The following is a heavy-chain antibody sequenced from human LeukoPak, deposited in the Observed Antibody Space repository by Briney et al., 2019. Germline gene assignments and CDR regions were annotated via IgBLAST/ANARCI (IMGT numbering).Heavy chain of an antibody. J-gene: IGHJ4*02. V-gene: IGHV4-39*07. Sequence: PSETLSLTCSVSGGSISSSSYYWGWIRQPPGKGLEWIGNIYYSGSTYYNPSLKSRVTISVDTSKNQFSLKLSSVTAADTAVYYCARSGSGYLRYYFDYWGQGTLVTVSS. CDR3: ARSGSGYLRYYFDY. CDR2: IYYSGST. CDR1: GGSISSSSYY. D-gene: IGHD5-12*01.